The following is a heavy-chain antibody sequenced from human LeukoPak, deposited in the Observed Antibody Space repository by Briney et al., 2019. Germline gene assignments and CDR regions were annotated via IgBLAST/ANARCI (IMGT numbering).Heavy chain of an antibody. V-gene: IGHV4-61*01. CDR2: IYYSGST. Sequence: SSETLSLTCTVSGGSVSSGSYYWRWIRQPPGKGLEWIGYIYYSGSTNYNPSLKSRVTISVDTSKNQFSLKLSSVTAADTAVYYCARDGEGGAFDIWGQGTMVTVSS. D-gene: IGHD7-27*01. CDR1: GGSVSSGSYY. CDR3: ARDGEGGAFDI. J-gene: IGHJ3*02.